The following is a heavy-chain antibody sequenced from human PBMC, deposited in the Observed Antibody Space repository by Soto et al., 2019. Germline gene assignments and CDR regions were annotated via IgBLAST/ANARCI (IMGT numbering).Heavy chain of an antibody. Sequence: EMQLVESGGGLVQPGGSLRLSCAASGFTFSDSWMNWVRQAPGKGLEWGANIKPDGSEKYYGDSVKGRFTISRDNAKNSLYRQMDSLRAEDRAVYYCPSPGGVLEPLTGWGQGTLVTVS. J-gene: IGHJ4*02. D-gene: IGHD1-1*01. CDR1: GFTFSDSW. CDR3: PSPGGVLEPLTG. V-gene: IGHV3-7*05. CDR2: IKPDGSEK.